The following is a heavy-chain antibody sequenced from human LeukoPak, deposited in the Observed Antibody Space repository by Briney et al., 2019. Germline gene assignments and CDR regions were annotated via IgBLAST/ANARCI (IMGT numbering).Heavy chain of an antibody. J-gene: IGHJ4*02. CDR2: IYYSGST. CDR1: GGSISSSSYF. D-gene: IGHD3-10*01. V-gene: IGHV4-39*07. CDR3: ARESGVFDY. Sequence: SETLSLTCTVSGGSISSSSYFWGWIRQPPGKGLEWIGSIYYSGSTYYNPSLKSRVTISVDTSKNQFSLKLSSVTAADTAVYYCARESGVFDYWGQGTLVTVSS.